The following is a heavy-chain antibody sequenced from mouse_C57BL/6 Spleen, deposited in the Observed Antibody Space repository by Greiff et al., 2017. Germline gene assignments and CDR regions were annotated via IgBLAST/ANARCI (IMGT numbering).Heavy chain of an antibody. J-gene: IGHJ4*01. D-gene: IGHD2-4*01. CDR1: GYNFTSYW. Sequence: QVQLQQPGAELVMPGASVKLSCKASGYNFTSYWMHWVKQRPGQGLEWIGEIDPSDSYTNYNQKFKGKSTLTVDKSSSTAYMQLSSLTSEDSAVYDAARCEYYDSNYAMDYWGQGTSVTVSS. CDR2: IDPSDSYT. V-gene: IGHV1-69*01. CDR3: ARCEYYDSNYAMDY.